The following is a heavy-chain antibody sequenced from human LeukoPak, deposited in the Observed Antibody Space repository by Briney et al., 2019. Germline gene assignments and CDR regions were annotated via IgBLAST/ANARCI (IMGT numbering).Heavy chain of an antibody. CDR2: IYYSGST. CDR1: GGSISSGGYY. Sequence: PSETLSLTCTVSGGSISSGGYYWSWIRQHPGKGLEWIGYIYYSGSTYYNPSLKSRVTISVDTSKNQFSLKLSSVTAADTAVYYCARLIGYCSSTSCYLEGTWFDPWGQGTLVTVSS. CDR3: ARLIGYCSSTSCYLEGTWFDP. J-gene: IGHJ5*02. V-gene: IGHV4-31*03. D-gene: IGHD2-2*01.